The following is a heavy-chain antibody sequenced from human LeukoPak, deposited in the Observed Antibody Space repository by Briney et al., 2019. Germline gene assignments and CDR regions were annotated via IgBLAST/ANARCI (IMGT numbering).Heavy chain of an antibody. D-gene: IGHD6-19*01. CDR3: ATWGIAVAGTFDY. Sequence: SETLSLTCTVSGGSMSSSYWSWIRQPPGKGLEWIGYIYYSGGTNNNPSFKSRVAISVDTPKNQFSLKLSSATAADTAVYYCATWGIAVAGTFDYLGQGTLVTVST. CDR2: IYYSGGT. V-gene: IGHV4-59*08. CDR1: GGSMSSSY. J-gene: IGHJ4*02.